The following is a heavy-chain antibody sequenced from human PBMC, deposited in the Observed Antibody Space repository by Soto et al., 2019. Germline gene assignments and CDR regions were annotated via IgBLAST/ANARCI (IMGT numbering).Heavy chain of an antibody. V-gene: IGHV4-31*01. CDR2: IYYSGST. CDR3: ARVNRGYSGSYDANWFDP. J-gene: IGHJ5*02. D-gene: IGHD1-26*01. Sequence: QVQLQESGPGLVKPSQTLSLTCTVSGGSISSGGYYWSWIRQHPGKGLEWIGYIYYSGSTYYNPSLKSLVTITVDTSTNQLSLKLSAVTAADTAVYYCARVNRGYSGSYDANWFDPWGQGTLVTVSS. CDR1: GGSISSGGYY.